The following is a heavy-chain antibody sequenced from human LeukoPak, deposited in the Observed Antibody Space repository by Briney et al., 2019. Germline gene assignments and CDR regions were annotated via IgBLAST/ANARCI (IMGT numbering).Heavy chain of an antibody. CDR1: GSIFTHYL. Sequence: GESLKISCRASGSIFTHYLIGWVRQLPGNGLESMGIIYPAGSNTTYSPSFQGQVTISADKSINTVYLQWSSLKASDTAMYYCARQSRDGSKTRGYYFGFWGQGTLVTVSS. D-gene: IGHD3-10*01. V-gene: IGHV5-51*01. J-gene: IGHJ4*02. CDR3: ARQSRDGSKTRGYYFGF. CDR2: IYPAGSNT.